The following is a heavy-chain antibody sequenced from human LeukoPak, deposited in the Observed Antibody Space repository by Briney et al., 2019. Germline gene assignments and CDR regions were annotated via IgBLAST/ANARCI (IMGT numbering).Heavy chain of an antibody. V-gene: IGHV3-23*01. J-gene: IGHJ6*02. CDR3: AKDDCSSTSCYIRYYYYGMDV. CDR1: GFTFSSYA. CDR2: ISGSGGST. D-gene: IGHD2-2*02. Sequence: PGGSLRLSCAASGFTFSSYAMSWVRQAPGKGLEWVSAISGSGGSTYYADSVKGRFTISRDNSKNTLYLQMNSLRAEDTAVYYCAKDDCSSTSCYIRYYYYGMDVWGQGTTVTVSS.